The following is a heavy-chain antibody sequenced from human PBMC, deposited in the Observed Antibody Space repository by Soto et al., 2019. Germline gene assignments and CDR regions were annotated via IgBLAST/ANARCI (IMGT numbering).Heavy chain of an antibody. J-gene: IGHJ4*02. CDR3: ARTIYGSGKD. D-gene: IGHD3-10*01. CDR2: MNPNSGNT. V-gene: IGHV1-8*01. Sequence: QIQLVQSGTAVKKPGASVRVSCKASGYTFTSYDINWVRRATGQGLEWMGWMNPNSGNTGYAQKFQGRVTMTRNTSISTAYMELSNLRSEDTALYYCARTIYGSGKDWGQGTLVTVSS. CDR1: GYTFTSYD.